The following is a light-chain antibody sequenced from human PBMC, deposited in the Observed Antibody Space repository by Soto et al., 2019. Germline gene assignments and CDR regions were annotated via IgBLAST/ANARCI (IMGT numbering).Light chain of an antibody. CDR3: QQYYNWPL. V-gene: IGKV3-15*01. Sequence: ELVLTQSPGTLSLSPGERATLSCRASQSVTSYLAWYQQRPGQAPSLLIYDASRRATGIPAGFSGSGSGTEFTLTISSLQSEDFAVYYCQQYYNWPLFGQGTKMDIK. CDR2: DAS. CDR1: QSVTSY. J-gene: IGKJ1*01.